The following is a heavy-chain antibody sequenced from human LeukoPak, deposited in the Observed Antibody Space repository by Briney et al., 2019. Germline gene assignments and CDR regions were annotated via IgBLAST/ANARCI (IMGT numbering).Heavy chain of an antibody. J-gene: IGHJ4*02. D-gene: IGHD6-6*01. CDR3: ARHTRYSSSSRVFDY. CDR1: GYSFASYW. CDR2: IFPGDSDT. Sequence: GESLKISCKGSGYSFASYWIGWVRQMPGKGLEWVGIIFPGDSDTRYSPSFEGQATISADKSISAAYLQWSSLKASDTAMYYCARHTRYSSSSRVFDYWGQGTLVTVSS. V-gene: IGHV5-51*01.